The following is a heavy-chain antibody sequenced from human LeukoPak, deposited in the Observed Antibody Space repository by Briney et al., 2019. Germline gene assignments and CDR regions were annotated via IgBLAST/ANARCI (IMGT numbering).Heavy chain of an antibody. CDR1: GFTVSSNY. D-gene: IGHD3-22*01. J-gene: IGHJ4*02. Sequence: PGGSLRLSCAASGFTVSSNYMRWVRQAPGKGLEWVSGINWNGGATNYADSVQGRFTISRDNAKNSLYLQMNSLRAEDTAFYYCARYYHDSSGYYHPFDYWGQGTLVTVSS. CDR2: INWNGGAT. CDR3: ARYYHDSSGYYHPFDY. V-gene: IGHV3-20*04.